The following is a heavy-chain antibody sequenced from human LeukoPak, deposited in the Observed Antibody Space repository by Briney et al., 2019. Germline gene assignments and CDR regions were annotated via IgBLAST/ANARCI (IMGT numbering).Heavy chain of an antibody. V-gene: IGHV3-7*01. Sequence: GGSLRLSCAASGFTFSRYWVIWVRQAPGKGVEWVANINQDGSQKNYVDSVKGRFTISRDDAKNLLYLQMNSLRAEDTAVYYCARDGLSGARDYWGQGTLVTVSS. CDR2: INQDGSQK. CDR1: GFTFSRYW. J-gene: IGHJ4*02. CDR3: ARDGLSGARDY. D-gene: IGHD4/OR15-4a*01.